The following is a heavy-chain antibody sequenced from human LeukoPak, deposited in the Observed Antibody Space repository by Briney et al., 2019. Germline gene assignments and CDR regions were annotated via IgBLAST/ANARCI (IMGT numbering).Heavy chain of an antibody. CDR1: GGSISSS. J-gene: IGHJ5*02. Sequence: SETLSLTCAVSGGSISSSSWVRQPPGKGLEWIGEIYHSGSTNYNPSLKSRVTISVDTSKNQFSLKLSSVTAADTAVYYCARAGIAAAGNRWFDPWGQGTLVTVSS. CDR2: IYHSGST. V-gene: IGHV4-4*02. CDR3: ARAGIAAAGNRWFDP. D-gene: IGHD6-13*01.